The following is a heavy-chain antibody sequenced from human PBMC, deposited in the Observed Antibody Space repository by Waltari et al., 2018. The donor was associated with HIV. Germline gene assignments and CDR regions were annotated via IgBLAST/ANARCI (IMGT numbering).Heavy chain of an antibody. J-gene: IGHJ4*02. CDR3: AKAREEASTMTARFDS. CDR2: ISATGGSK. CDR1: GFPFDNYA. V-gene: IGHV3-23*01. Sequence: EVHLLESGGGLVNPGGSLRLSCATSGFPFDNYAMAWVRQAPGTGLEWVSTISATGGSKYYAVSVKGRLTISRDNSKNTLFLHMNSLRVDDTAVYFCAKAREEASTMTARFDSWGQGSLVTVSA. D-gene: IGHD2-21*02.